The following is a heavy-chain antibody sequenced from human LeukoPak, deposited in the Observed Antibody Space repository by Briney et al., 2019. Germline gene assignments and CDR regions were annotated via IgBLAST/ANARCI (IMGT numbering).Heavy chain of an antibody. V-gene: IGHV4-59*12. D-gene: IGHD3-3*01. CDR3: ARKRSYYDFWSGYYTQGGSFDY. CDR2: IYYSGTT. CDR1: GGSISSYY. Sequence: KTSETLSLTCTVSGGSISSYYWSWIRQPPGKGLEWIGYIYYSGTTNYNPSLKSRVTISVDTSKNQFSLKLSSVTAADTAVYHCARKRSYYDFWSGYYTQGGSFDYWGQGTLVTVSS. J-gene: IGHJ4*02.